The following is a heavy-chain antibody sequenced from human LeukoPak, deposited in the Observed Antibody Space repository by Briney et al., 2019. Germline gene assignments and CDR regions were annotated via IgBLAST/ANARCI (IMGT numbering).Heavy chain of an antibody. CDR2: IGGDGGST. D-gene: IGHD3-22*01. V-gene: IGHV3-43*02. CDR3: AKDRHYDSSGYFDY. J-gene: IGHJ4*02. CDR1: GFTFDDYA. Sequence: AGGSLRLSCAASGFTFDDYAMHWVRQAPGKGLEWVSLIGGDGGSTYYADSVKGRFTISRDNSKNSLYLQMNSLRTEDTALYYCAKDRHYDSSGYFDYWGQGTLVTVSS.